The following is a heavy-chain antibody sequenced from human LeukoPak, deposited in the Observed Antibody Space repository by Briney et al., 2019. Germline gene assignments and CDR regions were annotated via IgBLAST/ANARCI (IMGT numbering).Heavy chain of an antibody. Sequence: SETLSLTCTVSGYSISTGYYWDWIRQPPGKGLEWIGTFYHGGSTYYNPSLKSRVTISVDTSNNQLSLQLTSVTAADTAVYYCARVMGASWFFYLDVWGEGTTVIVSS. D-gene: IGHD3-10*01. CDR1: GYSISTGYY. CDR2: FYHGGST. J-gene: IGHJ6*03. V-gene: IGHV4-38-2*02. CDR3: ARVMGASWFFYLDV.